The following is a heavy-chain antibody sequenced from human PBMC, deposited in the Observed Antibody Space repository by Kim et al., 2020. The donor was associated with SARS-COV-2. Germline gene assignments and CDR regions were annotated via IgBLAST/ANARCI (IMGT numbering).Heavy chain of an antibody. V-gene: IGHV3-23*01. CDR3: AKGGVRSGLGI. CDR2: ISGGGGTT. Sequence: GGSLRLSCAASGFTFSSSSMSWVRQAPGEGLEWVSSISGGGGTTYYADSVKGQFTISRDNSRNTLFLQMNSLRAEDTAVYYCAKGGVRSGLGIWGQGTMVTVSS. J-gene: IGHJ3*02. D-gene: IGHD3-3*01. CDR1: GFTFSSSS.